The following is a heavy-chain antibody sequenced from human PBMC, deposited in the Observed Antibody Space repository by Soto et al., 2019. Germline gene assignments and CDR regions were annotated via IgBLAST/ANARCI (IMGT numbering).Heavy chain of an antibody. V-gene: IGHV3-15*01. D-gene: IGHD4-17*01. CDR1: GFTFSDHY. Sequence: GGSLRLSCAASGFTFSDHYMDWVRQAPGKGLEWVGRIKSKTDGGTTDYAAPVKGRFTISRDDSKNTLYLQMNSLKTEDTAVYYCTTEYGDSPPLFDYWGQGTLVTVSS. J-gene: IGHJ4*02. CDR2: IKSKTDGGTT. CDR3: TTEYGDSPPLFDY.